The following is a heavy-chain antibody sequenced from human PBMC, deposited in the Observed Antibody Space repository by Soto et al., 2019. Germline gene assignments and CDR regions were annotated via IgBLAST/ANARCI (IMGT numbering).Heavy chain of an antibody. CDR1: GGSFSGHY. J-gene: IGHJ6*03. CDR2: INHSGTT. CDR3: ARRAVLGYYYYMDV. Sequence: PSETLSLTCAVYGGSFSGHYWSWIRRTPAKGLEWIGEINHSGTTNSNPSLKSRVTISVDTSKNQFSLKLSSVTAADTAVYYCARRAVLGYYYYMDVWGKGTTVTVSS. D-gene: IGHD6-19*01. V-gene: IGHV4-34*01.